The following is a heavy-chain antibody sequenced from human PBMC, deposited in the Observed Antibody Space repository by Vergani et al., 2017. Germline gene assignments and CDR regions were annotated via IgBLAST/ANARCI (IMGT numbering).Heavy chain of an antibody. CDR3: ARAGRYPHPRGYGSGSFYFDY. CDR2: IYPNGNC. CDR1: GGSMSDFY. Sequence: QVHLQESGPGVVKPSDTLSLTCTVSGGSMSDFYWTWIRQPAGRGLEWIGRIYPNGNCNYNESLRSRLTMSIDTSRSQFSLSLSSVTAADTAVYYCARAGRYPHPRGYGSGSFYFDYLGQGTLVTVSS. J-gene: IGHJ4*02. V-gene: IGHV4-4*07. D-gene: IGHD3-10*01.